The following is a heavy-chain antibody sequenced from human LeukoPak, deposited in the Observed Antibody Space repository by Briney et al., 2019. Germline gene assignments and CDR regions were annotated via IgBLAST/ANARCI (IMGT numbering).Heavy chain of an antibody. V-gene: IGHV1-69*04. CDR3: ARGRAAAGQGGYYYGMDV. Sequence: SVKVSCKASGGTFSSYAISWVRQAPGQGLEWMGRIIPILGIANYAQKFQGRVTITADKSTSTAYMELSSLRSEDTAVYYCARGRAAAGQGGYYYGMDVWGQGTTVTVSS. CDR2: IIPILGIA. J-gene: IGHJ6*02. CDR1: GGTFSSYA. D-gene: IGHD6-13*01.